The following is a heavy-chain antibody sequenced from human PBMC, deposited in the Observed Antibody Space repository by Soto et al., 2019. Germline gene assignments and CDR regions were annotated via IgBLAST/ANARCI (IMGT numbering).Heavy chain of an antibody. Sequence: SLRLSCAASGFTFSSYAVSWVRQAPGKGLEWVSAIGGSGGSTYYADSVKGRFTISRDNSKNTLYLQMNSLRAEDTAVYYCAKPYDILPGYYLHYFDYWGQGTLVTVSS. CDR2: IGGSGGST. V-gene: IGHV3-23*01. D-gene: IGHD3-9*01. CDR3: AKPYDILPGYYLHYFDY. CDR1: GFTFSSYA. J-gene: IGHJ4*02.